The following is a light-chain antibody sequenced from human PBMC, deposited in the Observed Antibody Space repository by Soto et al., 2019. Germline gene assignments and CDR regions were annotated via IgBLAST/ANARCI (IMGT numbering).Light chain of an antibody. CDR2: GAS. CDR3: QHYGTSLWT. Sequence: EIMLTQSLGILSLAPRERATRSCRASQSVSSSFLARYQQEPGQAPRLLIYGASIRATGIPDRFSGSGSGTDFTLTTSRLEPEDFAMYLCQHYGTSLWTFGQGTKVDIK. CDR1: QSVSSSF. J-gene: IGKJ1*01. V-gene: IGKV3-20*01.